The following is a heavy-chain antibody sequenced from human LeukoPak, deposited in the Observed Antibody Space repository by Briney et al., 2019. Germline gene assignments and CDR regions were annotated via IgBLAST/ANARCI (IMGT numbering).Heavy chain of an antibody. J-gene: IGHJ4*02. CDR2: IYTSGST. Sequence: SQTLSLTCTVSGGSISSGSYYWSWIRQPAGKGLEWIGRIYTSGSTNYNPSLKSRVTISVDTSKNQFSLKLSSVTAADTAVYYCASYFSGIGSGKIDYWGQGTLVTVSS. CDR3: ASYFSGIGSGKIDY. V-gene: IGHV4-61*02. D-gene: IGHD3-10*01. CDR1: GGSISSGSYY.